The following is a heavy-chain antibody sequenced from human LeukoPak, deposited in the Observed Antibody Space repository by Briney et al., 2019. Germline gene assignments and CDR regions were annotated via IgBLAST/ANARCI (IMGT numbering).Heavy chain of an antibody. J-gene: IGHJ6*02. CDR2: IYYSGST. CDR3: ARAGGGYYYYGMDV. D-gene: IGHD3-16*01. V-gene: IGHV4-59*01. Sequence: SETLSLTCTVSGGSISRYYWSWIRQHPGKELEGFGYIYYSGSTNYNPSLKSRVTISVDTSKNQFSLKLSSVAAADTAVYYCARAGGGYYYYGMDVWGQGTTVTVSS. CDR1: GGSISRYY.